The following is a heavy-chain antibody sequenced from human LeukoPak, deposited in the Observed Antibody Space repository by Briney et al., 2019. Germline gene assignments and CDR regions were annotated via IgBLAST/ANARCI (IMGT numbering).Heavy chain of an antibody. Sequence: SSVKVSCKASGGTFSSYAISWVRQAPGQGLEWMERIIPMFGTANYAQKFQGRVTITTDESTSTAYMELSSLRPEDTAVYYCARDEEDCSSTSCYDIQFDYWGQGTLVTVSS. CDR3: ARDEEDCSSTSCYDIQFDY. CDR2: IIPMFGTA. CDR1: GGTFSSYA. J-gene: IGHJ4*02. D-gene: IGHD2-2*01. V-gene: IGHV1-69*05.